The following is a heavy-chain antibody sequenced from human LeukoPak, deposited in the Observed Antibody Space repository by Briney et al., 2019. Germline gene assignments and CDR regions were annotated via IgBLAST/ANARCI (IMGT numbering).Heavy chain of an antibody. CDR3: AIAARRYYYYGMDV. CDR1: GGTFSSYA. Sequence: SVKVSCKASGGTFSSYAISWVRQAPGQGLEWMGGIIPIFGTANCAQKFQGRVTITADESTSTAYMELSSLRSEDTAVYYCAIAARRYYYYGMDVWGQGTTVTVSS. D-gene: IGHD6-6*01. J-gene: IGHJ6*02. V-gene: IGHV1-69*13. CDR2: IIPIFGTA.